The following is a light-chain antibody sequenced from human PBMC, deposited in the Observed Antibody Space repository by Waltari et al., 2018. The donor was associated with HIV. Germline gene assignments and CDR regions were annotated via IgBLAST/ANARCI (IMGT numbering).Light chain of an antibody. J-gene: IGLJ3*02. Sequence: TQSPSASGAPGQRVTLTCSALTSNIASDSIYWYQQVPGTAPKLLIFRGDQRPSGVPDRFSGSKSGASSSLAISGLQSDDEADYYCAAWTDIMSGWLFGGGTKLTVL. CDR3: AAWTDIMSGWL. CDR1: TSNIASDS. V-gene: IGLV1-47*01. CDR2: RGD.